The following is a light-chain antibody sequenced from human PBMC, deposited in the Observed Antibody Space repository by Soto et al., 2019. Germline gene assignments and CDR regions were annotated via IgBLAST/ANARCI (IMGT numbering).Light chain of an antibody. J-gene: IGKJ1*01. CDR1: QSVLYSPNNKNY. Sequence: DVVMTQSPDSLAVSLGERATINCKSSQSVLYSPNNKNYLGWYQKKPGQPPKLLIYWASTLESGVPDRFSGSGSETDFTLTISSLQAEDVAVYYCQQYYDTPRTFGQGTKVEIK. CDR2: WAS. CDR3: QQYYDTPRT. V-gene: IGKV4-1*01.